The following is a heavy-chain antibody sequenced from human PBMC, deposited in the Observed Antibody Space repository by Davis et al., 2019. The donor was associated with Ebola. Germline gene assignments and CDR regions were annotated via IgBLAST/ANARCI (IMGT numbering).Heavy chain of an antibody. CDR3: ARGWLRTGLDI. D-gene: IGHD5-24*01. CDR2: TYYTSKWYN. Sequence: HSQTLSLTCAISGDSVSGKRGAWNWIRQSPSRALDWLGRTYYTSKWYNHYAASVKSRTTINPDTSKNQFSLQLNSVTPEDTAVYYCARGWLRTGLDIWGQGTMVIVSS. J-gene: IGHJ3*02. CDR1: GDSVSGKRGA. V-gene: IGHV6-1*01.